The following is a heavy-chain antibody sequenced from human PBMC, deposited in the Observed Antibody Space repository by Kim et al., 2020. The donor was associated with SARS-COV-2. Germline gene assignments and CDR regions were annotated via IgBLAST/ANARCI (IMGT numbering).Heavy chain of an antibody. CDR3: ARTGYSSSWYGMKNWFDP. D-gene: IGHD6-13*01. J-gene: IGHJ5*02. V-gene: IGHV4-34*01. Sequence: LKSRVTIAVDTSKNQFSRKLSSVTAADTAVYYCARTGYSSSWYGMKNWFDPWGQGTLVTVSS.